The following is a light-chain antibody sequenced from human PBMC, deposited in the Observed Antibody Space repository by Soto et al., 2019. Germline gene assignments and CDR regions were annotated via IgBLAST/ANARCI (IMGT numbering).Light chain of an antibody. V-gene: IGKV3-20*01. CDR2: GAS. CDR3: QQYGSSPPET. CDR1: QSVSSSY. J-gene: IGKJ1*01. Sequence: EIVLTQSPGTLSLSPGERAPLSCRTSQSVSSSYLAWYQQKPGQAPRLVXYGASSRATGIPDRFSGSGSGTDFTLTISRLEPEDFAVYYCQQYGSSPPETFGQGTKVDIK.